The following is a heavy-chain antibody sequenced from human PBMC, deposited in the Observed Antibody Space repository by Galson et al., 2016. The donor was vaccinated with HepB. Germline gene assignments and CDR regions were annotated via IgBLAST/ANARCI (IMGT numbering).Heavy chain of an antibody. V-gene: IGHV3-23*01. CDR3: ARRRGGSWGDFDS. Sequence: SLRLSCAASGFAFSNHAMAWVRQVPGKGLEWVAAITGGGAATDYAASVRGRFTISRDNSRNTVHLQVTRPRVEDTAFYYCARRRGGSWGDFDSGGQGVLVTVSS. J-gene: IGHJ4*02. D-gene: IGHD6-13*01. CDR1: GFAFSNHA. CDR2: ITGGGAAT.